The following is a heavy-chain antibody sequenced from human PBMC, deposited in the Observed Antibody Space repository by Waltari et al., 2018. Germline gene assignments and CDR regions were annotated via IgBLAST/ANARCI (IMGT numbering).Heavy chain of an antibody. CDR2: IDEYGRTR. CDR3: ARGRAVAGPYYYYYMDV. V-gene: IGHV3-74*01. CDR1: GFPFRTYG. D-gene: IGHD6-19*01. J-gene: IGHJ6*03. Sequence: EVQLVESGGGLIQPGGSLRLSWAAAGFPFRTYGIPLFRQVPGQGLMWVSRIDEYGRTRNYADSVKGRFTISRDNSKNTLYLQMNSLRAEDTAVYYCARGRAVAGPYYYYYMDVWGKGTTVTVSS.